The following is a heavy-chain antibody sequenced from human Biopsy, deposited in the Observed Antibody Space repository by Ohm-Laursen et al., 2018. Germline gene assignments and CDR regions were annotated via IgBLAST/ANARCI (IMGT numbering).Heavy chain of an antibody. Sequence: SETLSLTWAVSGYSISSDYRWGWIWQAPGKTLEWLGNIFKDGNTHYNPSLRSRLIISIDTSKNQFSLMMTSVSGADTAVYFCARVDSGWAPFDKWGPGTLVTVSS. CDR2: IFKDGNT. D-gene: IGHD6-19*01. J-gene: IGHJ4*02. V-gene: IGHV4-38-2*01. CDR1: GYSISSDYR. CDR3: ARVDSGWAPFDK.